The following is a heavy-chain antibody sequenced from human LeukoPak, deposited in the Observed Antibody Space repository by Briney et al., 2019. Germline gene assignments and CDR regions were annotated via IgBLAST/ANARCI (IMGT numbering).Heavy chain of an antibody. J-gene: IGHJ6*02. Sequence: ASVKVSCKVSGYTLTELSMHWVRQAPGKGLEWMGGFDPEDGETIYAQKFQGRVTMTEDTSTDTAYMELSGLRSEDTAVYYCATYRNELRYFDWLSNYYYYGMDVWGQGTTVTVSS. CDR3: ATYRNELRYFDWLSNYYYYGMDV. CDR1: GYTLTELS. D-gene: IGHD3-9*01. V-gene: IGHV1-24*01. CDR2: FDPEDGET.